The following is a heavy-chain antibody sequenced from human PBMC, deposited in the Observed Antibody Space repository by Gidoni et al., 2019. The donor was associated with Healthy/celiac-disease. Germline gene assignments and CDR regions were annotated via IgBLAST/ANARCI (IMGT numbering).Heavy chain of an antibody. CDR3: ARDLLRYYGSGSYYNGGVDY. CDR1: GFTVSSNS. V-gene: IGHV3-66*01. Sequence: EVQLVESGGGLVQPGGSLRLSCAASGFTVSSNSISWVRQAPGKGLEWVSVIYSGGSTYYADSVKGRFTISRDNSKNTLYLQMNSLRAEDTAVYYCARDLLRYYGSGSYYNGGVDYWGQGTLVTVSS. D-gene: IGHD3-10*01. J-gene: IGHJ4*02. CDR2: IYSGGST.